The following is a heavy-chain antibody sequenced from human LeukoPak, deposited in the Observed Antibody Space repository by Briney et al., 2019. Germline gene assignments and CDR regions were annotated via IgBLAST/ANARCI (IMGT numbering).Heavy chain of an antibody. CDR1: GFTFSSYA. V-gene: IGHV3-23*01. J-gene: IGHJ4*02. CDR2: ISGSGGST. CDR3: AKVWDIVVVPAPYYFDY. D-gene: IGHD2-2*01. Sequence: GGSLRLSCAASGFTFSSYAMSWVRQAPGKGLEWVSAISGSGGSTYYADSVKGRFTISSDNSKNTLYLQMNSLRAEDTAVYYCAKVWDIVVVPAPYYFDYWGQGTLVTVSS.